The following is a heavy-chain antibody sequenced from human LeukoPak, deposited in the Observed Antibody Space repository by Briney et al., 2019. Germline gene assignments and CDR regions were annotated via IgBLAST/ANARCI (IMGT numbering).Heavy chain of an antibody. CDR3: ARDARPYYDSSGTLGASDI. V-gene: IGHV4-61*02. CDR1: GGSISSGSYY. CDR2: IYTSGST. D-gene: IGHD3-22*01. J-gene: IGHJ3*02. Sequence: PSETLSLTCTVSGGSISSGSYYWSWIRQPAGKGLEWIGRIYTSGSTNYNPSLKSRVTISVDTSKNQFSLKLSSVTAADTAVYYCARDARPYYDSSGTLGASDIWGQGTMVTVSS.